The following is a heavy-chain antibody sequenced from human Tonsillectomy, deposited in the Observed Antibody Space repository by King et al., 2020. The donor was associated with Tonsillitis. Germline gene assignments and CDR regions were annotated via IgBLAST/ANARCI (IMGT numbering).Heavy chain of an antibody. CDR1: GFTFGDYA. CDR3: TRDRADTETTFDY. D-gene: IGHD4-17*01. J-gene: IGHJ4*02. Sequence: VQLVESGGGLVQPGRSLRLSCTASGFTFGDYAMSWFRQAPGKGLEWVGFIRSKAYGGTTEYAASVKGRFTISRDDSKSIAYLQMNSLKTEDTAVYYCTRDRADTETTFDYWGQGTLVTVSS. V-gene: IGHV3-49*03. CDR2: IRSKAYGGTT.